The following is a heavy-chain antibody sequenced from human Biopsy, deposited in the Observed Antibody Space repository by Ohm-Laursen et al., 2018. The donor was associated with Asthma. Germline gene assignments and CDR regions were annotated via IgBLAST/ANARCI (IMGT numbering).Heavy chain of an antibody. CDR1: GFTFSIYG. CDR3: AREGVAGTHIED. CDR2: IKQDGSEK. Sequence: SLRLSCAASGFTFSIYGIHWVRQVPGKGLEWVANIKQDGSEKYYVDSVKGRFSTSRDNAKNTLSLQMNSLTAEDTAVYYYAREGVAGTHIEDWGQGTLVTVSS. D-gene: IGHD6-19*01. V-gene: IGHV3-7*01. J-gene: IGHJ4*02.